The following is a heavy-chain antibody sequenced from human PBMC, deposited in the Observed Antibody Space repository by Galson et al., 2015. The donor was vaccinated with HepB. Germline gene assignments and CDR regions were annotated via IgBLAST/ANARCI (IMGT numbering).Heavy chain of an antibody. D-gene: IGHD6-19*01. J-gene: IGHJ4*02. V-gene: IGHV3-23*01. Sequence: SLRLSCAASGFTFSRYAMSWVRQAPGKGLEWVSAISGSGGSTYYADSVKGRFTISRDNSKNTLYLQMNSLRAEDTAVYYCASQIPGIAVAALKKYGALDYWGQGTLVTVSS. CDR1: GFTFSRYA. CDR2: ISGSGGST. CDR3: ASQIPGIAVAALKKYGALDY.